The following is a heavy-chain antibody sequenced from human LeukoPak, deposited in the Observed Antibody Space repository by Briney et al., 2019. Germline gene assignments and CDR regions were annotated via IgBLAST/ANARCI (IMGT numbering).Heavy chain of an antibody. V-gene: IGHV3-53*01. D-gene: IGHD6-25*01. J-gene: IGHJ4*02. CDR1: GFTVSTSY. Sequence: GGSLRLSCAVSGFTVSTSYMNWVRQAPGKGLEWVSVIYGGGGTYYADSVRGRFTISRDISKNTLYLQMNSLGAEDTALYFCARGYSSGWPDFWGQGTLVTVSA. CDR2: IYGGGGT. CDR3: ARGYSSGWPDF.